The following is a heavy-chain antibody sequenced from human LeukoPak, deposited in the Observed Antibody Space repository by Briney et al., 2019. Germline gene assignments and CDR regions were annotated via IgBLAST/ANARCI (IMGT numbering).Heavy chain of an antibody. CDR2: IYTSGST. D-gene: IGHD1-26*01. CDR1: GGSISSGSYY. Sequence: SETLSLTCTVSGGSISSGSYYWSWIRQPAGKGLEWIGRIYTSGSTNYNPSLKSRVTISVDTSKNQFSLKLSSVTAADTAVYYCANGIVSGSFDYWGQGTLVTVSS. V-gene: IGHV4-61*02. J-gene: IGHJ4*02. CDR3: ANGIVSGSFDY.